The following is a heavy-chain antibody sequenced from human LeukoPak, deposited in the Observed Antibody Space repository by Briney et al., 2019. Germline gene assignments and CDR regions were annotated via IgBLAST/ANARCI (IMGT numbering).Heavy chain of an antibody. CDR3: ARYMILGFFFDY. CDR1: GFIFSSYA. D-gene: IGHD3/OR15-3a*01. Sequence: GGSLRLSCAASGFIFSSYAMSWVRQAPGKGLEWVSVIYSGGSTYYADSVKGRFTISRDNSKNTLYLQMNSLRAEDTAVYYCARYMILGFFFDYWGQGTLVTVSS. V-gene: IGHV3-53*01. J-gene: IGHJ4*02. CDR2: IYSGGST.